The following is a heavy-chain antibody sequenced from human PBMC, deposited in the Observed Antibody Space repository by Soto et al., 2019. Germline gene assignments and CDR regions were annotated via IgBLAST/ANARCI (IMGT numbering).Heavy chain of an antibody. D-gene: IGHD3-10*01. CDR3: ARSRRQWCGGTLSYYFDF. CDR2: IKEDGSEA. CDR1: GFVFRTYW. V-gene: IGHV3-7*01. J-gene: IGHJ4*02. Sequence: GGSLRLSCAASGFVFRTYWMSWVRQAPGKGLEWVANIKEDGSEANYVDSGKGRFAVSRDKDTNSLYLQLNSLTPEDTAVYYCARSRRQWCGGTLSYYFDFWGQGTLVTVSS.